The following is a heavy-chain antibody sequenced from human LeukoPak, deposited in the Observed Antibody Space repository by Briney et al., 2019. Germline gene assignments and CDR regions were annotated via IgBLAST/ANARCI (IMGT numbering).Heavy chain of an antibody. Sequence: SETLSLTCTVSGGSISSSSYYWGWIRQPPGKGLEWIGSIYYSGSTYYNPSLKSRVTISVDTSKNQFSLKLSSVTAADTAVYYCARSRPRGIVVVPAAGIDYWGQGTLVTVSS. J-gene: IGHJ4*02. V-gene: IGHV4-39*01. CDR2: IYYSGST. CDR1: GGSISSSSYY. D-gene: IGHD2-2*01. CDR3: ARSRPRGIVVVPAAGIDY.